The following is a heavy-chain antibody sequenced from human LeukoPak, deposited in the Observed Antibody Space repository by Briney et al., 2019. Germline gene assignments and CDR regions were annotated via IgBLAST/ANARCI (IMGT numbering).Heavy chain of an antibody. CDR3: AATYYYDSSGSWYFDL. Sequence: PGGSLRLSCAASGFTFSTHSMNWLGLSPGKGLEGVSGISGSGGSTYNADSVKGRFTISRDNSKNTLYLQMNSLRAEDTAVYYCAATYYYDSSGSWYFDLWGRGTLVTVSS. V-gene: IGHV3-23*01. J-gene: IGHJ2*01. D-gene: IGHD3-22*01. CDR1: GFTFSTHS. CDR2: ISGSGGST.